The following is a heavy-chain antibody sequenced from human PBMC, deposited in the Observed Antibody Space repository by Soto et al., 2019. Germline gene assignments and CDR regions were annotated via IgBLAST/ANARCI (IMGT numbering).Heavy chain of an antibody. J-gene: IGHJ4*02. V-gene: IGHV1-18*04. CDR1: GYTFRSYG. CDR2: ISVYNGNT. D-gene: IGHD5-18*01. CDR3: ARVGGYIGGFDF. Sequence: QVQLVQSGSEVQKPGASVKVSCKAPGYTFRSYGISWVRQAPGQGLECMGWISVYNGNTNYGQKFQGRVTMTTDTSTATAYMELDNLTSDDTAVYYCARVGGYIGGFDFWGQGTLVTVSS.